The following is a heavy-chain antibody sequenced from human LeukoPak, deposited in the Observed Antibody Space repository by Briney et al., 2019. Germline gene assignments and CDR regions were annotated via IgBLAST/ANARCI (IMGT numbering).Heavy chain of an antibody. Sequence: GGSLKLSCATSGFIFDEYAMHWVRQVPGKGLEWVSLISWDGSGTFYVDSVKGRFTISRDNSKNFLYLQMNSLRAEDTALYYCAKGIDAWGSSTYYHYGMDVWGQGTTVTVSS. CDR1: GFIFDEYA. CDR3: AKGIDAWGSSTYYHYGMDV. V-gene: IGHV3-43D*03. CDR2: ISWDGSGT. J-gene: IGHJ6*02. D-gene: IGHD7-27*01.